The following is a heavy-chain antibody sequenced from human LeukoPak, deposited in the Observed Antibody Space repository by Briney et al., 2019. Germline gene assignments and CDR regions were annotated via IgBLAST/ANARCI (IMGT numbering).Heavy chain of an antibody. J-gene: IGHJ4*02. V-gene: IGHV3-30-3*01. CDR1: GFTFSSYA. CDR3: ARPDTHDYGVQSGGHYFDY. D-gene: IGHD4-17*01. Sequence: GGSLRLSCAASGFTFSSYAMHWVRQAPGKGLEWVAVISYDGSNKYYADSVKGRFTISRDNSKNTLYLQMNSLRAEDTAVYYCARPDTHDYGVQSGGHYFDYWGQGTLVTVSS. CDR2: ISYDGSNK.